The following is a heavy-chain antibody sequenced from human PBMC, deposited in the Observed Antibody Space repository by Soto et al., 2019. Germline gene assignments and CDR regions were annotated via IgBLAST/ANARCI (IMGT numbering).Heavy chain of an antibody. CDR1: GFTFSSYW. D-gene: IGHD5-12*01. Sequence: EVQLVESGGGLVQPGGSLRLSCAASGFTFSSYWMHWVRQAPGQGLVWVSRINSDGSSTSYAVSVKGRFTISRDNAKNTLYLQMNSLRAEDTAVYYCARVIVATFDAFDIWGQGTMVTVSS. CDR3: ARVIVATFDAFDI. J-gene: IGHJ3*02. CDR2: INSDGSST. V-gene: IGHV3-74*01.